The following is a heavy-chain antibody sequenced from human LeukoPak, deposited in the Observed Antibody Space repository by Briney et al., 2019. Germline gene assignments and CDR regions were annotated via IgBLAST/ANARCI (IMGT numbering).Heavy chain of an antibody. CDR1: GFTFSSYA. J-gene: IGHJ4*02. V-gene: IGHV3-23*01. CDR3: AKEVAAGRTGIDY. D-gene: IGHD6-13*01. Sequence: WGSLRLTCAASGFTFSSYAMSWVRQAPGKGLEWVSGITGSGGGTYYADSVKGRFTISRDSSSSTLFLQMKSLRAEDTATYYCAKEVAAGRTGIDYWGQGILDTVSS. CDR2: ITGSGGGT.